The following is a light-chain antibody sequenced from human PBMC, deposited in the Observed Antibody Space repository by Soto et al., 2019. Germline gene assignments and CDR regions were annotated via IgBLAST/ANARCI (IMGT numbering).Light chain of an antibody. CDR3: QQLNTYPLT. CDR2: GAS. CDR1: QGISSY. V-gene: IGKV1-9*01. Sequence: DCQLTESPSFLSASVGDRVTITCRASQGISSYLAWYQQKPGKAPKLLIYGASTLQSGVPSRFSGSGSGTEFTLIISSVQPEDSAIYYCQQLNTYPLTFGGGTKVEIK. J-gene: IGKJ4*01.